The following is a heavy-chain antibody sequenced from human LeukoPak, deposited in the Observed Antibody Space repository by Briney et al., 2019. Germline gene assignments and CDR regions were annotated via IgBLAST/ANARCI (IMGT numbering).Heavy chain of an antibody. CDR3: ARVPGAIHSWYSSSWYFERTAGYYYYYYMDV. V-gene: IGHV4-38-2*02. CDR2: IYHTGST. CDR1: GYSISSGYY. Sequence: SETLSLTCTVSGYSISSGYYWGWIRQPPGKGLEWIGSIYHTGSTYDNPSLKSRVTISVDTSKNQFSLKLSSVTAADTAVYYCARVPGAIHSWYSSSWYFERTAGYYYYYYMDVWGKGTTVTTSS. J-gene: IGHJ6*03. D-gene: IGHD6-13*01.